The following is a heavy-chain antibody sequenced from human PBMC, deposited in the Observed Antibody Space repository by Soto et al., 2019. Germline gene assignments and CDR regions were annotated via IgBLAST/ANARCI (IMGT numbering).Heavy chain of an antibody. D-gene: IGHD2-21*02. CDR2: INAGNGNT. CDR3: ARSIVVVTALDY. J-gene: IGHJ4*02. Sequence: ASVKVSCKASGYTFTSYAMHWVRQAPGQRLEWMGWINAGNGNTKYSQKFQGRVTITRDTSASTAYMELSSLRSEDTAVYYCARSIVVVTALDYWGRGTLVPVSA. V-gene: IGHV1-3*01. CDR1: GYTFTSYA.